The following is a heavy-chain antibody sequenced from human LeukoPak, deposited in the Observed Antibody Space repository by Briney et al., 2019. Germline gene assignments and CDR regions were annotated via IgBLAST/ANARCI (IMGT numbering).Heavy chain of an antibody. CDR2: ISYDGSNK. V-gene: IGHV3-30*04. CDR1: GFTFCSYA. J-gene: IGHJ4*02. CDR3: ARDYNLYGSGSYFDY. Sequence: GGSLRLSCAASGFTFCSYAMHWVRQAPGKGLEWVAVISYDGSNKYYADSVKGRFTISRDNSKNTLYLQMNSLRAEDTAVYYCARDYNLYGSGSYFDYWGQGTLVTVSS. D-gene: IGHD3-10*01.